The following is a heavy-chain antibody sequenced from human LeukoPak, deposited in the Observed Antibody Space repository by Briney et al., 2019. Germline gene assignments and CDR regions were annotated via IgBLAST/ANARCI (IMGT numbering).Heavy chain of an antibody. Sequence: GGSLRLSCAASGFTVSSNYMSWVRQAPGKGLEWVSVIYSGGSTYYADSVRGRFTISKDNSQNTLYLQMNSLRAEDTAVYYCARDTVGDYDILTGYYWRYDWFDYWGQGTLVTVSS. CDR2: IYSGGST. D-gene: IGHD3-9*01. CDR3: ARDTVGDYDILTGYYWRYDWFDY. V-gene: IGHV3-53*01. J-gene: IGHJ4*02. CDR1: GFTVSSNY.